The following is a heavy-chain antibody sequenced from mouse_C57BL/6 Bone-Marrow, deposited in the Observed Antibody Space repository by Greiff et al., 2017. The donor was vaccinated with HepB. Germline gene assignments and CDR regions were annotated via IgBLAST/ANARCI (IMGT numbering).Heavy chain of an antibody. V-gene: IGHV1-81*01. CDR3: AREREITTVVAHYYAMDY. D-gene: IGHD1-1*01. CDR1: GYTFTSYG. J-gene: IGHJ4*01. CDR2: IYPRSGNT. Sequence: QVQLQQSGAELARPGASVKLSCKASGYTFTSYGISWVKQRTGQGLEWIGEIYPRSGNTYYNEKFKGKATLTADKSSSTAYMELRSLTSEDSAVYFCAREREITTVVAHYYAMDYWGQGTSVTVSS.